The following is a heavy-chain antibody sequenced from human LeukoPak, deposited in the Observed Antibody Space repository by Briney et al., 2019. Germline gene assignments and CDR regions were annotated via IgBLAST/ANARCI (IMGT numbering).Heavy chain of an antibody. D-gene: IGHD5-18*01. CDR2: INSDGSST. CDR3: ARGSYGYEY. Sequence: PGGSLRLSCAASGFTFSSYWMHWVRQGPGKGLVWVSRINSDGSSTTYADSVKGRFTISRDNAKNTLYLQVNSLRAEDTAVYYCARGSYGYEYWGQGTLVTVSS. V-gene: IGHV3-74*01. CDR1: GFTFSSYW. J-gene: IGHJ4*02.